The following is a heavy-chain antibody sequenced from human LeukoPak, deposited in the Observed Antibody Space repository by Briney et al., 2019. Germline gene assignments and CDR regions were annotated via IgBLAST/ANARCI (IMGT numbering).Heavy chain of an antibody. D-gene: IGHD3-10*01. CDR1: GFTFSTYW. J-gene: IGHJ6*02. CDR3: ARDLRYGSGEGFYYYYYGMDV. V-gene: IGHV3-74*01. CDR2: INRDGSSR. Sequence: GGSRRLSCAVSGFTFSTYWMHWVRQAPGKGLVWVARINRDGSSRSYADSVKGRFTISRDNSKNTLYLQMNSLRAEDTAVYYCARDLRYGSGEGFYYYYYGMDVWGQGTTVTVSS.